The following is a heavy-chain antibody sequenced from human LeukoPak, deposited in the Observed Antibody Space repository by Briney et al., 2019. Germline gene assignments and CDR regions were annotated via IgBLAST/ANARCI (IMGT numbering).Heavy chain of an antibody. CDR3: ARMQVYGYAPYYGMDV. CDR2: INHSGST. J-gene: IGHJ6*02. V-gene: IGHV4-34*01. CDR1: GGSFSGYY. Sequence: SETLSLTCAVYGGSFSGYYWSWIRQPPGKGLEWIGEINHSGSTNYNPSLKSRVTISVDTSKNQFSLKLSSVTAADTAVYYCARMQVYGYAPYYGMDVWGQGTTVTVSS. D-gene: IGHD2-2*01.